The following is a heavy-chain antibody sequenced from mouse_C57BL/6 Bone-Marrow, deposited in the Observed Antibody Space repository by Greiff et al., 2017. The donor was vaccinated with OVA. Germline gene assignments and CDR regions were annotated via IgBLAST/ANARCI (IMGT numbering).Heavy chain of an antibody. Sequence: EVQGVESGGGLVQPKGSLKLSCAASGFSFNTYAMNWVRQAPGKGLEWVARIRSKSNNYATYYADSVKDRFTISRDDSESMLYLQMNNLKTEDTAMYYCVSRLGGYAMDYWGQGTSVTVSS. CDR3: VSRLGGYAMDY. J-gene: IGHJ4*01. CDR2: IRSKSNNYAT. V-gene: IGHV10-1*01. D-gene: IGHD2-4*01. CDR1: GFSFNTYA.